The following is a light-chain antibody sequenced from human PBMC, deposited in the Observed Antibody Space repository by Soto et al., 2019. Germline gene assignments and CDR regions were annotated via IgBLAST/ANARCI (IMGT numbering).Light chain of an antibody. J-gene: IGLJ1*01. Sequence: QSALTQPASVSGSPGQSITISCTGTSSDIGGYNSVSWYQQHPGKAPKLVIYAVSNRPSGVSSRFSGSKSGNTASLTMSGLQAEDEATYYCSSYTISSALQVFGTGTKVTVL. CDR1: SSDIGGYNS. V-gene: IGLV2-14*01. CDR2: AVS. CDR3: SSYTISSALQV.